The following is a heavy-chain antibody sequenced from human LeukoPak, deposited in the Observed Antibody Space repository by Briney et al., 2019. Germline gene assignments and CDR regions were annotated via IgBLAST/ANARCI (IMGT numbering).Heavy chain of an antibody. CDR2: IYPGDSDT. CDR1: GYSFSSYW. Sequence: RGESLKISCKGSGYSFSSYWIGWVRQMPGKGLEWMGIIYPGDSDTRYSPSFQAQVTISADKSINTAYLQWSSLRASDTAMYYCARSYYSGSGYYYAMDVWGQGTTVTVSS. D-gene: IGHD3-10*01. J-gene: IGHJ6*02. V-gene: IGHV5-51*01. CDR3: ARSYYSGSGYYYAMDV.